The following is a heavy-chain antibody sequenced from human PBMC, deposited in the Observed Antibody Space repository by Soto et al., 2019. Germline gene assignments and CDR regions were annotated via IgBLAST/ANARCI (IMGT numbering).Heavy chain of an antibody. J-gene: IGHJ4*02. CDR1: GASIITSSYF. Sequence: PSETLSLTCTVSGASIITSSYFWGWVRQPPGKGLEWLGNIYYSGSTSYNPSLKSRVTMSIDTSKTQFSLKLTSVTAADTAVYSCTGLPPWSGYYTVLPGFDYWGRETRVTVSS. CDR3: TGLPPWSGYYTVLPGFDY. D-gene: IGHD3-3*01. CDR2: IYYSGST. V-gene: IGHV4-39*01.